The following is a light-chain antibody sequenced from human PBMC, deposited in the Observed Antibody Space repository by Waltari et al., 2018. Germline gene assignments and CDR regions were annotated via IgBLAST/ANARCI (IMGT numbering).Light chain of an antibody. V-gene: IGKV1-33*01. J-gene: IGKJ2*01. Sequence: DIQMTQSPSSLSASVGDRVTITCQASQDISDYLNWYQQKPGKAPKLLIYDASNLETGVPSGFSGSGSGTDFTFTISSLQPEDIATYYCQQYKNFPYTFGQGTKLEIK. CDR1: QDISDY. CDR3: QQYKNFPYT. CDR2: DAS.